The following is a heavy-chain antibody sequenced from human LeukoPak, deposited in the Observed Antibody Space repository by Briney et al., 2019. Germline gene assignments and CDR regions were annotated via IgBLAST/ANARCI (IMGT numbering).Heavy chain of an antibody. D-gene: IGHD3-10*01. CDR1: GFTFSSYW. J-gene: IGHJ5*02. CDR3: ARGLYGSGSYRRTPFDP. CDR2: INSDGSST. V-gene: IGHV3-74*01. Sequence: SRGSLRLSCAASGFTFSSYWMHWVRQAPGKGLVWVSRINSDGSSTSYADSVKGRSTISRDNAKNTLYLQMNSLRAEDTAVYYCARGLYGSGSYRRTPFDPWGQGTLVTVSS.